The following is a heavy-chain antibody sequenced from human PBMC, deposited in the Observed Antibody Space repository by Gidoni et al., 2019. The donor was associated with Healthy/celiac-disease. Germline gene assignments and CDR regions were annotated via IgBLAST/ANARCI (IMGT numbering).Heavy chain of an antibody. Sequence: QVTLKESGPVLVKPTETLTLTCTVSGTSLSNARMGVSWIRQPPGKALEWLAHIFSNDEKSYSTSLKSRLTISKDTSKSQVVLTMTNMDPVDTATYYCARSRGVLRYFDWPSYYYYGMDVWGQGTTVTVSS. CDR3: ARSRGVLRYFDWPSYYYYGMDV. V-gene: IGHV2-26*01. CDR2: IFSNDEK. J-gene: IGHJ6*02. CDR1: GTSLSNARMG. D-gene: IGHD3-9*01.